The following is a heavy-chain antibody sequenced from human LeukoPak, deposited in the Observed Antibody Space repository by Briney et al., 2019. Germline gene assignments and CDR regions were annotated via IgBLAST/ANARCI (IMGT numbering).Heavy chain of an antibody. CDR2: IYYNGST. V-gene: IGHV4-59*01. J-gene: IGHJ5*02. CDR1: GGSISSYY. CDR3: ARASHLGSVRGVINWFDP. Sequence: SETLSLTCTVSGGSISSYYWSWIRQPPGKGLEGIGYIYYNGSTNYNPSLKSRVTISVDTSKNQFSLKLSSVTAADTAVYYCARASHLGSVRGVINWFDPWGQGTLVTVSS. D-gene: IGHD3-10*01.